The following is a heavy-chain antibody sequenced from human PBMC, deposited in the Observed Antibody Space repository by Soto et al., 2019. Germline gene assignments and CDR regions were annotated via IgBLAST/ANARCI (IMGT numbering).Heavy chain of an antibody. CDR1: GGSVSSCGYY. J-gene: IGHJ4*02. CDR3: ARDPDSGSYDY. Sequence: SETLSLTCTVSGGSVSSCGYYWSWIRQPPGKGLEWIGYNHYSGSTDYNPSLKSRVTISVDTSKNQFSLKLSSVTAADTAVYYCARDPDSGSYDYRGQGTLVTVSA. D-gene: IGHD1-26*01. V-gene: IGHV4-61*08. CDR2: NHYSGST.